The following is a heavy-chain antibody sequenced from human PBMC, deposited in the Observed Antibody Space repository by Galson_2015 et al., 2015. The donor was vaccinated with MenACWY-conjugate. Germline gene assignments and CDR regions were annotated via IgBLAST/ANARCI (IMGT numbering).Heavy chain of an antibody. CDR1: GFIFNNYW. J-gene: IGHJ4*02. V-gene: IGHV3-7*03. CDR3: ARDLGFYCSRNDCYSPY. CDR2: IKQDGSEK. D-gene: IGHD2-2*01. Sequence: SLRLSCAASGFIFNNYWMSWVRQVPGKGPEWVANIKQDGSEKCYVDSVRGRFTISRDNAKNSLYLQMNSLRAEDTAVYYCARDLGFYCSRNDCYSPYWGQGTLVTVSS.